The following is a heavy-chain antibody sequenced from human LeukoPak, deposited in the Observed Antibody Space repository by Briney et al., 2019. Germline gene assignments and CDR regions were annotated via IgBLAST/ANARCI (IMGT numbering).Heavy chain of an antibody. Sequence: PGGSLRLSCAASGFTFSSYSMNWVRQAPGKGLEWVSSISSSSSYLYYADSVKGRFTISRDNAKNSLYLQMNSLRAEDTAVYYCARGQATDYWGQGTLVTVSS. CDR3: ARGQATDY. J-gene: IGHJ4*02. CDR1: GFTFSSYS. CDR2: ISSSSSYL. V-gene: IGHV3-21*01.